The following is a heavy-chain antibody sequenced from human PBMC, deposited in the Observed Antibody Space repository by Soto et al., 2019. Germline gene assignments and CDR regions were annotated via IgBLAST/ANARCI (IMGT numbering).Heavy chain of an antibody. Sequence: SETLSLTCTVSGASISSSSYYCGWIRQPPGKGLEWIGSIYYSGSTYYNPSLKSRVTISVDTSKNQFSLKLSSVTAADTAVYYCAGLYCSSTSCYEGFFDYWGQGTLVTVSS. D-gene: IGHD2-2*01. V-gene: IGHV4-39*01. CDR3: AGLYCSSTSCYEGFFDY. J-gene: IGHJ4*02. CDR2: IYYSGST. CDR1: GASISSSSYY.